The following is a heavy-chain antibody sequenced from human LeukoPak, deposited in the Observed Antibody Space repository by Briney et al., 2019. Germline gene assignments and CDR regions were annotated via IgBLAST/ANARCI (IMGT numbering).Heavy chain of an antibody. Sequence: ASVKVSCKASGYTFTSYGISWVQQAPGQGLEWMGWISAYNGNTNYAQKLQGRVTMTTDTSTSTAYMELRSLRSDDTAVYYCARDRRSSGDSDAFDIWGQGTMVTVSS. D-gene: IGHD6-19*01. CDR3: ARDRRSSGDSDAFDI. V-gene: IGHV1-18*04. J-gene: IGHJ3*02. CDR2: ISAYNGNT. CDR1: GYTFTSYG.